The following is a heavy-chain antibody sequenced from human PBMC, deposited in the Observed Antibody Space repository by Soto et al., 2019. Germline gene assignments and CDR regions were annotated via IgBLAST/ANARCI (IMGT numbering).Heavy chain of an antibody. CDR3: ARDRSSGEYFQH. CDR2: INPSGGST. CDR1: GYTFTSYY. V-gene: IGHV1-46*01. Sequence: ASVKVSCKASGYTFTSYYMHWVRQAPGQGLEWMGIINPSGGSTSYAQKFQGRVTITRDTSTSTVYMELSSLRSEDTAVYYCARDRSSGEYFQHWGQGTLVTVSS. J-gene: IGHJ1*01. D-gene: IGHD3-22*01.